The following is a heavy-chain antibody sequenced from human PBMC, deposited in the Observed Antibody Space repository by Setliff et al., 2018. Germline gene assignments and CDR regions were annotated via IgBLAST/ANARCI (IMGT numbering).Heavy chain of an antibody. CDR1: GGSINSYY. J-gene: IGHJ4*02. CDR2: MYTSETT. D-gene: IGHD6-19*01. Sequence: SETLSLTCTVSGGSINSYYWSWIRQPAGKGLEWIGRMYTSETTNYNPSLKSRVTMSVDTSRNQFSLKLCSVTAADTAVYYCAKEASSGWYFDYWGQGTLVTVS. V-gene: IGHV4-4*07. CDR3: AKEASSGWYFDY.